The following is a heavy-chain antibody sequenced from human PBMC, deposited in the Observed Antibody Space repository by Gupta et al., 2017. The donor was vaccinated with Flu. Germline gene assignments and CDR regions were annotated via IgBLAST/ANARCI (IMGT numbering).Heavy chain of an antibody. V-gene: IGHV4-39*01. CDR1: GGSISTDFYY. CDR2: IYYSGST. D-gene: IGHD4-17*01. J-gene: IGHJ6*03. Sequence: QVQLQESGPGLVKPSETLSLTCTVSGGSISTDFYYWGWIRQSPGKGLEWIASIYYSGSTYYNPSLKSRVDMSVDRPKNQFSLEVRSVTATDTAVYYCARSYTNYGYYYYYMDVWGKGTTVTVSS. CDR3: ARSYTNYGYYYYYMDV.